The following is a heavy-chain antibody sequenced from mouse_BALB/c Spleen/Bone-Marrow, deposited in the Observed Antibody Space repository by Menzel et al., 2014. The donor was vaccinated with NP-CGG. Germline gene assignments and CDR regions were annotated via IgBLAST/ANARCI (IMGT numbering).Heavy chain of an antibody. D-gene: IGHD1-1*01. V-gene: IGHV1-61*01. CDR1: GYSFTSYW. CDR3: ARLEGNYGSTFAH. J-gene: IGHJ3*01. CDR2: IHPSDTET. Sequence: VQLQQSGAELVRPGASVKLSCKASGYSFTSYWMNWVKQRPGHGLEWIGMIHPSDTETRLNQRFKDKATLTVDKSSSTAYMQLNSPTSEDSAVYYCARLEGNYGSTFAHWGQGTLVTVSA.